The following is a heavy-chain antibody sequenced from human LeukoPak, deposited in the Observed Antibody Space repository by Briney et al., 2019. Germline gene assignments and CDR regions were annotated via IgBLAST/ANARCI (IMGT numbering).Heavy chain of an antibody. CDR2: IYYSGST. D-gene: IGHD2-8*01. J-gene: IGHJ6*03. CDR1: GGSISSSSYY. Sequence: SETLSLTCTVSGGSISSSSYYWGWIRQPPGKGLEWIGSIYYSGSTYYNPSLKSRVTISVDTSKNQFSLKLSSVTAADTAVYYCARHAGLMVYAHPSYYYYMDVWGKGTTVTVSS. V-gene: IGHV4-39*01. CDR3: ARHAGLMVYAHPSYYYYMDV.